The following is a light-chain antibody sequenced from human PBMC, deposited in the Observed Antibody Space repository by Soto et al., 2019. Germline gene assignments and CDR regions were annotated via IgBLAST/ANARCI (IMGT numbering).Light chain of an antibody. V-gene: IGKV3-20*01. CDR1: QSVNSNF. Sequence: EIVLTQSPGTLSLSPGERATLSCRADQSVNSNFFAWFQQKPGQAPRLLIYGASTRATGIPDRFSGSGSGTDFPLTISRLEPEDFAVYYCQQYGNTPRTFGQGTKVEIK. J-gene: IGKJ1*01. CDR3: QQYGNTPRT. CDR2: GAS.